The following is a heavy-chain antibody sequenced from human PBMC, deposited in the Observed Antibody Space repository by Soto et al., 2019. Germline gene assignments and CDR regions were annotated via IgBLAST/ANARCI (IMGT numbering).Heavy chain of an antibody. CDR1: AYTFTSYG. CDR2: ISAYNGNT. J-gene: IGHJ5*02. CDR3: ARAFTYYDFWSGYPNWFDP. Sequence: GASVKVSCKASAYTFTSYGISWVRQAPGQGLEWMGWISAYNGNTNYAQKLQGRVTMTTDTSTSTAYMELRSLRSDDTAVYYCARAFTYYDFWSGYPNWFDPWGQGTLVTVSS. V-gene: IGHV1-18*01. D-gene: IGHD3-3*01.